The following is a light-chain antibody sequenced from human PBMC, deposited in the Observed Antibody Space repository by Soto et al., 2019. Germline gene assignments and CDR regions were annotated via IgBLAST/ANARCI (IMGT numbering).Light chain of an antibody. CDR1: QNVYNN. J-gene: IGKJ4*01. CDR2: DAS. CDR3: QQCRNWPLT. Sequence: ESVMTQSPAALSVSPGEGATLSCEASQNVYNNLAWYQQRPGQPPRLLIYDASTRATGISARFSGSGYGTEFTLTISSLQSEDFAVYFCQQCRNWPLTFGGGTKVDIK. V-gene: IGKV3-15*01.